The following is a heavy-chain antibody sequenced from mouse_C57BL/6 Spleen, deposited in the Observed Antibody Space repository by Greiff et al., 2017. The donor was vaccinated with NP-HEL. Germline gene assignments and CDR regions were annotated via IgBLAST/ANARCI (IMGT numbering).Heavy chain of an antibody. CDR2: ISSGSSTI. Sequence: EVHLVESGGGLVKPGGSLKLSCAASGFTFSDYGMHWVRQAPEKGLEWVAYISSGSSTIYYADTVKGRFTISRDNAKNTLFLQMTSLRSEDTAMYYCARSPYYYAMDYWGQGTSVTVSS. J-gene: IGHJ4*01. CDR1: GFTFSDYG. V-gene: IGHV5-17*01. CDR3: ARSPYYYAMDY.